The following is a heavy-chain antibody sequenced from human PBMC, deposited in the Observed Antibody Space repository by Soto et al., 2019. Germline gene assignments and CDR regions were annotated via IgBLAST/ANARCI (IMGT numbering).Heavy chain of an antibody. CDR3: ATDTEYCSGGGWYLKDY. CDR1: GGSVRSSGYY. J-gene: IGHJ4*02. V-gene: IGHV4-61*08. CDR2: IYYSGHN. D-gene: IGHD2-15*01. Sequence: QVQLQESGPGLVKPSETLSLTCTVSGGSVRSSGYYWSWIRQPPGKGLEWIGYIYYSGHNNYNPALKRRGTISVDTSKNQLSLKLRSVTAADTAVYYCATDTEYCSGGGWYLKDYWGQGTLVTVSS.